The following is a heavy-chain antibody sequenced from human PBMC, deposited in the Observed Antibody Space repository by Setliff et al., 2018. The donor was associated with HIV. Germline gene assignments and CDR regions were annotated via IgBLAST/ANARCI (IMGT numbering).Heavy chain of an antibody. J-gene: IGHJ4*02. D-gene: IGHD6-19*01. CDR2: LSPSGTT. CDR1: GGSFSNYY. Sequence: SETLSLTCTVYGGSFSNYYTNWIRQPPGKGLEWIGELSPSGTTRSNPSLQSRVTISLDTSNNQLSLKLTSVPAADTATYYCATDLAGVDDYWGQGTLVTVSS. V-gene: IGHV4-34*01. CDR3: ATDLAGVDDY.